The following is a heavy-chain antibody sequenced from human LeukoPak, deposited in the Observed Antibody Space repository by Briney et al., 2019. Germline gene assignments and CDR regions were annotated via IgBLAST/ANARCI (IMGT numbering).Heavy chain of an antibody. V-gene: IGHV1-2*02. Sequence: ASVKVSCKASGYTFTTYDINWVRQATGQGLEWMGWMNPNSGGTNYAQKFQGRVTMTRDTSISTAYMELSRLRSDDTAVYYCARDVAGYCSGGSCHDYWGQGTLVTVSS. CDR3: ARDVAGYCSGGSCHDY. J-gene: IGHJ4*02. D-gene: IGHD2-15*01. CDR1: GYTFTTYD. CDR2: MNPNSGGT.